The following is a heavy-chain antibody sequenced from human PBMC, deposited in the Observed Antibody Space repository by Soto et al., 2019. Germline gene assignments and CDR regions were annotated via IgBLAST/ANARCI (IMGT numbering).Heavy chain of an antibody. CDR3: AREVSLWFGSQFDD. D-gene: IGHD3-10*01. V-gene: IGHV3-11*01. J-gene: IGHJ4*02. CDR2: ISGSGSTI. Sequence: QVQLVESGGGLVKPGGSLRLSCAASGFTFSDYYMSWIRQAPGKGLEWLSYISGSGSTIYYADSVKGRFTISRDTAKDSLYLQMSSLRAVDTAVYYCAREVSLWFGSQFDDWRQGTLFTVSS. CDR1: GFTFSDYY.